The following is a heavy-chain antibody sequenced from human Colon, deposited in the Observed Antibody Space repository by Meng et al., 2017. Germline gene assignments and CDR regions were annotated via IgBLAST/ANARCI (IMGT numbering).Heavy chain of an antibody. J-gene: IGHJ6*02. D-gene: IGHD6-19*01. CDR3: ARRLDYYYGMDV. Sequence: GESLKISCAASGFTLSRYWMHWVHQAPGKGLVWVSRINSDGSTTSYADSVKGRFTISRDNAKNTLYLQMNSLRAEDTAVYYCARRLDYYYGMDVWGQGTTVTVSS. V-gene: IGHV3-74*01. CDR1: GFTLSRYW. CDR2: INSDGSTT.